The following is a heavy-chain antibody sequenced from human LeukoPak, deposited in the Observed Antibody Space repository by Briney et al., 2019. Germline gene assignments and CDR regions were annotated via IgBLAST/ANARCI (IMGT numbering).Heavy chain of an antibody. Sequence: SETLSLTCAVYGGSFCAYYWSWLRQPPGKGLEWIGEINHSGSTNYKPSLKSRVTISVNTSKKQFSLKLSPVTAADTAVYHCARRYCSGGSCYSGEYFQHWVQGTLVTVCS. D-gene: IGHD2-15*01. CDR1: GGSFCAYY. CDR3: ARRYCSGGSCYSGEYFQH. CDR2: INHSGST. V-gene: IGHV4-34*01. J-gene: IGHJ1*01.